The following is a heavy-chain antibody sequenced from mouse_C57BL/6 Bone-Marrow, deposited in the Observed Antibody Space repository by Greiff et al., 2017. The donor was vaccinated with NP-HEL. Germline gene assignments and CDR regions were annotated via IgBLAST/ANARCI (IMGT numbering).Heavy chain of an antibody. CDR2: IYPGSGST. D-gene: IGHD1-1*01. V-gene: IGHV1-55*01. CDR3: ARGTTVVVFDY. Sequence: QVQLQQPGAELVKPGASVKMSCKASGYTFTSYWITWVKQRPGQGLEWIGDIYPGSGSTNYNEKFKSKATLTVDISSSTAYMQLSSLTSDDSAVYYCARGTTVVVFDYWGQGTTLTVSS. CDR1: GYTFTSYW. J-gene: IGHJ2*01.